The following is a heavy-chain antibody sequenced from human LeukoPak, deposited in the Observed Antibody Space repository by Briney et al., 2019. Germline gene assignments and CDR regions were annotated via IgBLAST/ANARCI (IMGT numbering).Heavy chain of an antibody. CDR1: GYTFNSYA. CDR3: ARDSSSGYYPAPDAFDI. J-gene: IGHJ3*02. CDR2: INAGNGNT. V-gene: IGHV1-3*01. Sequence: ASVKVYCKASGYTFNSYAMHWVRQAPGQRLEWMGWINAGNGNTKYSQKFQGRVTITRDTSASTAYMELSSLRSEDTAVYYCARDSSSGYYPAPDAFDIWGQGTMVTVSS. D-gene: IGHD3-22*01.